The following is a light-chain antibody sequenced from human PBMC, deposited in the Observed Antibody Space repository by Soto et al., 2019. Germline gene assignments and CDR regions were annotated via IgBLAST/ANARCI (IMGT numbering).Light chain of an antibody. CDR1: QSLLHRNGYNY. CDR2: LGS. CDR3: MQTLQTPRT. Sequence: DIVMTQSPVSLPVTPGEPASISCRSSQSLLHRNGYNYLDWYLQKPGQSPQLLIYLGSNRASGVADRFSGSGSGTDFTLKISRVEAEDVGVYYCMQTLQTPRTYGQGTKLEIE. J-gene: IGKJ2*01. V-gene: IGKV2-28*01.